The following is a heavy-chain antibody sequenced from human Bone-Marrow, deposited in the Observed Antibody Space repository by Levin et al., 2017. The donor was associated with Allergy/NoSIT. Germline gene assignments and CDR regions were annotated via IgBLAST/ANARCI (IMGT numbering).Heavy chain of an antibody. J-gene: IGHJ4*02. CDR1: GGSVSSGSYY. D-gene: IGHD5-12*01. V-gene: IGHV4-61*01. Sequence: SETLSLTCTVSGGSVSSGSYYWSWIRQPPGKGLEWIGYIYYSGSTNYNPSLKSRVTISVDTSKNQFSLKLSSVTAADTAVYYCARETRGYSGYDPTDYWGQGTLVTVSS. CDR3: ARETRGYSGYDPTDY. CDR2: IYYSGST.